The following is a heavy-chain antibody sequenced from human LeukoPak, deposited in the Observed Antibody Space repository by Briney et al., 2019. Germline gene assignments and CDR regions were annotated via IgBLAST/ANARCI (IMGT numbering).Heavy chain of an antibody. CDR2: VSYSGGTT. D-gene: IGHD2-8*02. CDR3: TRVADTGYFDY. V-gene: IGHV3-64*02. Sequence: PGGSLRLSCAASGFNLRSFSMHWVRQAPGKGLEYVSAVSYSGGTTYYADSVTGRFTISRDDSKNTLYLQMGGLRAEDMAVYYCTRVADTGYFDYWGQGTLVTVSS. CDR1: GFNLRSFS. J-gene: IGHJ4*02.